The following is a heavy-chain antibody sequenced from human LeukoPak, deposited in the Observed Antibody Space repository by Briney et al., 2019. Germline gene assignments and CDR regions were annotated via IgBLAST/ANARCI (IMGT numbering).Heavy chain of an antibody. CDR3: AIPGYSSSWYGIDY. Sequence: PSETLSLTCAVYGGSFSGYYWSWIRQPPGKGLEWMGEINHSGSTNYNPSLKSRVTISVDTSKNQFSLKLSSVTAADTAVYYCAIPGYSSSWYGIDYWGQGTLVTVSS. D-gene: IGHD6-13*01. J-gene: IGHJ4*02. CDR2: INHSGST. V-gene: IGHV4-34*01. CDR1: GGSFSGYY.